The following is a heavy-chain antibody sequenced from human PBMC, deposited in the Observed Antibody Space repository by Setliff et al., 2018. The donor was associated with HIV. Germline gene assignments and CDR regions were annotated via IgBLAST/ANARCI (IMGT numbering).Heavy chain of an antibody. CDR2: IYTGGTT. CDR1: GFTVSSTY. V-gene: IGHV3-53*01. Sequence: GGSLRLSCTASGFTVSSTYMNWVRQAPGKGLEWVSVIYTGGTTYYADSVKGRFTISRDNSKNTLYLQMNSLRAEDTALYYCARDGMSSHYYGMDVWGQGTTVTVSS. D-gene: IGHD6-6*01. J-gene: IGHJ6*02. CDR3: ARDGMSSHYYGMDV.